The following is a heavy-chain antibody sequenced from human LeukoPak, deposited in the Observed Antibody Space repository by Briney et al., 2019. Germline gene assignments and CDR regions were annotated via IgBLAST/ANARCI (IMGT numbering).Heavy chain of an antibody. D-gene: IGHD3-10*01. Sequence: GGSLRLSCAASGFTFSGYFMNWVRQAPGKGLEWVSYISSSGSDIYYADSVKGRFTISRDNAKNSLYLQMNSLRAEDTAVYYCARRGELLWFGEFYYGMDVWGQGTMVTVSS. V-gene: IGHV3-21*05. J-gene: IGHJ6*02. CDR3: ARRGELLWFGEFYYGMDV. CDR1: GFTFSGYF. CDR2: ISSSGSDI.